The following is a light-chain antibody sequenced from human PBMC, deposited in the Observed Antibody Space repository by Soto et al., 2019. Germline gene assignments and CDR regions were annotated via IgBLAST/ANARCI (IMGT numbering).Light chain of an antibody. V-gene: IGLV1-44*01. CDR1: SSTIATNT. Sequence: QSVLTQPPSASGTPGQRVTISCSGSSSTIATNTVNWYQQLPGTAPKLLIYNNDQRPSGVPDRFSGSKSGTSASLAISGRQSEDEAEYYCAVWSDSLHGPVVFGGGTKVTVL. CDR3: AVWSDSLHGPVV. CDR2: NND. J-gene: IGLJ2*01.